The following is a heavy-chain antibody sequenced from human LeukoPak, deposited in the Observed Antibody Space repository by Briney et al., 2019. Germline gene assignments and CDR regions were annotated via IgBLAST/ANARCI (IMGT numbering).Heavy chain of an antibody. CDR3: ARSGSYQLQHTPGDY. Sequence: GASVKVSCKASGYTFTSYYMHWVRQAPGQGLEWMGWINPNSGGTNYAQKFQGRVTMTRDTSISTAYMELSRLRSDDTAVYYCARSGSYQLQHTPGDYWGQGTLVTVSS. V-gene: IGHV1-2*02. CDR2: INPNSGGT. D-gene: IGHD2-2*01. CDR1: GYTFTSYY. J-gene: IGHJ4*02.